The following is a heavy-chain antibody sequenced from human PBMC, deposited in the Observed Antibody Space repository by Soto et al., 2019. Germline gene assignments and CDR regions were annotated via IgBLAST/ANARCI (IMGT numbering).Heavy chain of an antibody. D-gene: IGHD2-2*01. CDR3: VGCSSTSCQTENNWFDP. CDR1: GYTFTTYG. CDR2: ISAYNGNT. V-gene: IGHV1-18*01. Sequence: ASVKVSCKASGYTFTTYGISWVRQAPGQGLEWMGWISAYNGNTNYAQKLQGRVTMTTDTSTSTAYMELRSLRSDDTAVYYCVGCSSTSCQTENNWFDPWGQGTLVTVSS. J-gene: IGHJ5*02.